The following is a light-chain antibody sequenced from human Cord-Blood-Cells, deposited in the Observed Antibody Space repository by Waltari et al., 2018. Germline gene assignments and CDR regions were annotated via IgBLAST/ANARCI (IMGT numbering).Light chain of an antibody. Sequence: EIVLTQSPGTLSLSPGDRATLSCRASQSVSSSYLAWYQQKPGQAPRLLIYGASSRATGIPDRFSGSGSGTDFTLTISSLQPEDFATYYCQQLNSYPLTFGGGTKVEIK. CDR2: GAS. V-gene: IGKV3-20*01. CDR3: QQLNSYPLT. J-gene: IGKJ4*01. CDR1: QSVSSSY.